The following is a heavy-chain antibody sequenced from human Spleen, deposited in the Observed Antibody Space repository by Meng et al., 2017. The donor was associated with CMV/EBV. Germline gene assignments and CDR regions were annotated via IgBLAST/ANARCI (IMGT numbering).Heavy chain of an antibody. V-gene: IGHV4-39*07. CDR2: IYHSGSS. Sequence: SETLSLTCTVSGGAISSRVGAISSGGYYWNWIRQQPGKGLEWIGNIYHSGSSYYNPSLRSRVAMSVDTSKNQFSLKLSSVTAADTAVYYCASLDFWGGLLDSWGQGTLVTVSS. D-gene: IGHD3-3*01. CDR3: ASLDFWGGLLDS. CDR1: GGAISSRVGAISSGGYY. J-gene: IGHJ5*01.